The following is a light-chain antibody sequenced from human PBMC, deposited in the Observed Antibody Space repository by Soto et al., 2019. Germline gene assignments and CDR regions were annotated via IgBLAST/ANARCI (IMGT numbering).Light chain of an antibody. Sequence: QSALTQPPSASGSPGQSVTISCIGTSSDVGGYNYVSWYQQHPGKAPKLMIYEVSRRPSGVPDRFSGSKSGNTASLTVSGLQAEDEADYYCSSYAGSNNYVFGTGTKGTVL. CDR3: SSYAGSNNYV. V-gene: IGLV2-8*01. CDR1: SSDVGGYNY. J-gene: IGLJ1*01. CDR2: EVS.